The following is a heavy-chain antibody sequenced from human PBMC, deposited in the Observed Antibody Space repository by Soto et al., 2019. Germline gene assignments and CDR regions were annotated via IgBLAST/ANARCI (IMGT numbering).Heavy chain of an antibody. V-gene: IGHV3-23*01. CDR3: VKDLRPNRGWFGP. Sequence: PGGSMRLSCAASGFNFYNYAMTWVRQAPGKGLEWVSGISGDGTRTCYGDSVKGRFTISRDNSKNTVFLQMNSLRAEDTALYYCVKDLRPNRGWFGPWGQGTRVTVSS. D-gene: IGHD3-3*01. CDR1: GFNFYNYA. CDR2: ISGDGTRT. J-gene: IGHJ5*02.